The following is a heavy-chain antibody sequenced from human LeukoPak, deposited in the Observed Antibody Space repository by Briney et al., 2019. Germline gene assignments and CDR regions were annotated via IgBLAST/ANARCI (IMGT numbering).Heavy chain of an antibody. CDR3: AREVATVTTHESPVFDY. CDR2: INPSGGST. Sequence: ASVKVSCKASGYTFTSYYMHWVRQAPGQGLEWMGIINPSGGSTSYAQKFQGRVTMTRDMSTSTVYMELSSLRSEDTAVYYCAREVATVTTHESPVFDYWGQGTLVTVSS. V-gene: IGHV1-46*01. CDR1: GYTFTSYY. D-gene: IGHD4-11*01. J-gene: IGHJ4*02.